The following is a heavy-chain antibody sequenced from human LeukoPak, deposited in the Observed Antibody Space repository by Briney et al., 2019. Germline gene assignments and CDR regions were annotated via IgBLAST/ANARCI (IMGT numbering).Heavy chain of an antibody. CDR2: FSGNDGYT. V-gene: IGHV3-23*01. Sequence: GGSLRLSCAGSGFTFTNSILSWVRQAPGKGLEWLSTFSGNDGYTYYADSVKGRFTISRDNSKNTVYLQMNSLRAEDTANYYCAKRSTGYYFDSWGQGTLVTVSS. J-gene: IGHJ4*02. CDR3: AKRSTGYYFDS. D-gene: IGHD2-2*01. CDR1: GFTFTNSI.